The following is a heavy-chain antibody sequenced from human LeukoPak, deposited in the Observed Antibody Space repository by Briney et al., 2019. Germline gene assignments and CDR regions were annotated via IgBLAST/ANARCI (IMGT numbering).Heavy chain of an antibody. J-gene: IGHJ4*02. CDR1: GFTFSSYA. V-gene: IGHV3-23*01. CDR3: AKQESWSNFDS. Sequence: PGGSLRLSCAASGFTFSSYAMSWVRQAPGKGLEWVSAISGSGGSTFSADSAKGRFTISRDNSKNTLYLQLNSLRAEDTAVYYCAKQESWSNFDSWGQGTLVTVSS. D-gene: IGHD2-15*01. CDR2: ISGSGGST.